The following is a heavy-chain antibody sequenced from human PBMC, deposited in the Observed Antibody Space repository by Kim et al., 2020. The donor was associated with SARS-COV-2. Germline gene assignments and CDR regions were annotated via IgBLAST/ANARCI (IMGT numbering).Heavy chain of an antibody. CDR3: ARDHSGRFDY. J-gene: IGHJ4*02. Sequence: STNYNPSLKSRVTISVDTSKNQFSLKLSSVTAADTAVYYCARDHSGRFDYWGQGTLVTVSS. V-gene: IGHV4-59*01. CDR2: ST. D-gene: IGHD1-26*01.